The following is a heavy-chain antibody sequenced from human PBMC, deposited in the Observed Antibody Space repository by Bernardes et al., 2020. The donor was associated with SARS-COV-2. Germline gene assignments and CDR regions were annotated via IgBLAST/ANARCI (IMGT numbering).Heavy chain of an antibody. V-gene: IGHV3-21*01. CDR2: ISSSSSYI. D-gene: IGHD5-18*01. Sequence: GSLILSCAASGFTFSSYSMNWVRQAPGKGLEWVSSISSSSSYIYYADSVKGRFTISRDNAKNSLYLQMNSLRAEDTAVYYCARGRGYSYGFGYWGQGTLVTVSS. CDR3: ARGRGYSYGFGY. J-gene: IGHJ4*02. CDR1: GFTFSSYS.